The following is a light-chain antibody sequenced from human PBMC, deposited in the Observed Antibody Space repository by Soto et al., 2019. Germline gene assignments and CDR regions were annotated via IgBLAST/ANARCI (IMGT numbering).Light chain of an antibody. V-gene: IGKV1-5*01. J-gene: IGKJ5*01. CDR1: QSISSW. CDR2: DAS. Sequence: DIQMTQSPSTLSASVGDRVIITCRASQSISSWLAWYQQKPGKAPKLLIYDASSLEGGVPFRFSGSGSGTEFTLTISSLQPDDFATYYCQQYNSPITFGQGTRLEIK. CDR3: QQYNSPIT.